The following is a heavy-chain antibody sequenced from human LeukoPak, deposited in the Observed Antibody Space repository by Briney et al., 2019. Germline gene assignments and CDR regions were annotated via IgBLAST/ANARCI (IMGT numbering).Heavy chain of an antibody. J-gene: IGHJ6*02. Sequence: PGGSLRLSCAASGFTFSSYSMNWVRQAPGKGLEWVAAIGTAGDTYYPGSVKGRFTISRENAKNSLYLQMNSLRAGDTAVYYCARGPATVPAYYSYYGMDVWGQGTTVTVS. CDR2: IGTAGDT. D-gene: IGHD4-17*01. CDR3: ARGPATVPAYYSYYGMDV. CDR1: GFTFSSYS. V-gene: IGHV3-13*01.